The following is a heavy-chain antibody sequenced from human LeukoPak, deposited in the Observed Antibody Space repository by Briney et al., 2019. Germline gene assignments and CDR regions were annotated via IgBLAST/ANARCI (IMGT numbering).Heavy chain of an antibody. CDR2: INWNGGST. Sequence: GGSLRLSCAASGFTFDDYGMSWVRQAPGKGLEWVSGINWNGGSTGYADSVKGRFTISRDNAKNSLYLQMNSLRAEGTALYHCARGRGYSYGRDAFDIWGQGTMVTVSS. CDR3: ARGRGYSYGRDAFDI. J-gene: IGHJ3*02. CDR1: GFTFDDYG. D-gene: IGHD5-18*01. V-gene: IGHV3-20*01.